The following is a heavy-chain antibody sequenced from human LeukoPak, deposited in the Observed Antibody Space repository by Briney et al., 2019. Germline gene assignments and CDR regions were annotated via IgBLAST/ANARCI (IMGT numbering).Heavy chain of an antibody. CDR3: ARAGSYRFDY. Sequence: GGSLRLSCAASGFIFSSYWIHWVRQAPGKGLVWVSRINSNGITTNYADSVKGRFTIFRDNAKNTLYLQMNSLRVEDPAVYYCARAGSYRFDYWGQGTLVTVSS. CDR2: INSNGITT. J-gene: IGHJ4*02. D-gene: IGHD3-16*02. V-gene: IGHV3-74*01. CDR1: GFIFSSYW.